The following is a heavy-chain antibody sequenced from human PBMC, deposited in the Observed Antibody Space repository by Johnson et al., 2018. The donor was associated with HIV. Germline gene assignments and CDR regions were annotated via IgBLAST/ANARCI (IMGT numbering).Heavy chain of an antibody. CDR3: AREISSRSAFDI. Sequence: VQLVESGGGLVQPGGSLRLSCAASGFTVSSNYMSWVRQAPGKGLEWVSVIYSGGTTYYADSVKGRFTISRDNSKNSLYLQMNSLRAEDTAVYYCAREISSRSAFDIWGQGTMVTVSS. CDR1: GFTVSSNY. J-gene: IGHJ3*02. D-gene: IGHD6-6*01. V-gene: IGHV3-66*01. CDR2: IYSGGTT.